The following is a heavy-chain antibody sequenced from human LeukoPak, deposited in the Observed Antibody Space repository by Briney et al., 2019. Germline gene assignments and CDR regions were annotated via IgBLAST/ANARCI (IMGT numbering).Heavy chain of an antibody. CDR2: INHSGST. CDR1: GGSFSGYY. CDR3: ARGRGYSGYDRGYYYYYYMDV. V-gene: IGHV4-34*01. D-gene: IGHD5-12*01. Sequence: SETLSLTCAVYGGSFSGYYWSWIRQPPGKGLEWIGEINHSGSTNYNPSLKSRVTISVDTSKNQFSLKLSSVTAADTAVYYCARGRGYSGYDRGYYYYYYMDVWGKGTTVTVSS. J-gene: IGHJ6*03.